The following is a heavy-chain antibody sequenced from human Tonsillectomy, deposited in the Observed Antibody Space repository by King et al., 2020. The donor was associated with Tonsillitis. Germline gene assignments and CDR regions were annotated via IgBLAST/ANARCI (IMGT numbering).Heavy chain of an antibody. CDR1: GFTFRSYD. V-gene: IGHV3-13*01. CDR2: IGTAGEK. D-gene: IGHD3-16*01. Sequence: VQLVESGGGLVQPGGSLRLSCAASGFTFRSYDMHWVRQATGKGLEWVSAIGTAGEKYYPGSVTGRFTNSRENAKNSLYLQMNSLRAEDTAVYYCARVFWGWVSYDYWGQGTLVTVSS. CDR3: ARVFWGWVSYDY. J-gene: IGHJ4*02.